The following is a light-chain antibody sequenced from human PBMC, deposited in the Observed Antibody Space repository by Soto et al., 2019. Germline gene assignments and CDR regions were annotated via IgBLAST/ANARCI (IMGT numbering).Light chain of an antibody. J-gene: IGLJ2*01. CDR2: LNSDGSH. Sequence: QLVLTQSPSASASLGASVKLTCTLSSGHSSYAIAWHQQQPEKGPRYLMKLNSDGSHSKGDGIPDRFSGSSSGAERYLTISSLQSEDEADYYCQTWGTGPRGVFGGGTQLTVL. V-gene: IGLV4-69*01. CDR3: QTWGTGPRGV. CDR1: SGHSSYA.